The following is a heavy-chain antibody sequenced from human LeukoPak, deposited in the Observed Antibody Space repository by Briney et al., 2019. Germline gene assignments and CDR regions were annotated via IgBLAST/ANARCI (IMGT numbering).Heavy chain of an antibody. J-gene: IGHJ4*02. CDR1: GGSISSYY. CDR3: ARVSPLLWFGEFDY. D-gene: IGHD3-10*01. Sequence: SETLSPTCTVSGGSISSYYWSWIRQTPGKGLEWIGYIYYSGSTNYDPSLKSRVTISVDTSKNQFSLKLSSVTAADTAVYYCARVSPLLWFGEFDYWGQGTLVTVSS. CDR2: IYYSGST. V-gene: IGHV4-59*01.